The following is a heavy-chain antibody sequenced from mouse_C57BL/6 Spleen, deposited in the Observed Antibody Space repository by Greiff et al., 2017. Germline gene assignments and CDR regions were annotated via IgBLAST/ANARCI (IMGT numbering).Heavy chain of an antibody. Sequence: QVQLKQPGAELVKPGASVKMSCKASGYTFTSYWITWVKQRPGQGLEWIGDIYPGSGSTNYNEKFKSKATLTVDTSSSTAYMQLSSLTSEDSAVYYCARGEKTASFFDYWGQGTTLTVSS. J-gene: IGHJ2*01. D-gene: IGHD3-1*01. CDR2: IYPGSGST. CDR3: ARGEKTASFFDY. V-gene: IGHV1-55*01. CDR1: GYTFTSYW.